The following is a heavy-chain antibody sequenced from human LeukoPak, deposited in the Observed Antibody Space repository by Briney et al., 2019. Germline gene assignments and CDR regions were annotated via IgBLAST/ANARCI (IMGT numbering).Heavy chain of an antibody. D-gene: IGHD6-19*01. CDR2: INPNSGGT. Sequence: GASVKVSCKASGYTFTGYYMHWVRQAPGHGLEWMGRINPNSGGTNYAQKFQGRVTMTRDTSISTAYMELSRLRSDDTAVYYCARGSIAVAGRGFDPWGQGTLVTVSS. CDR1: GYTFTGYY. J-gene: IGHJ5*02. V-gene: IGHV1-2*06. CDR3: ARGSIAVAGRGFDP.